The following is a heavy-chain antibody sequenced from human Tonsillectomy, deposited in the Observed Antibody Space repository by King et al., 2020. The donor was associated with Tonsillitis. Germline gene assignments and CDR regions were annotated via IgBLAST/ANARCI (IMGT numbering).Heavy chain of an antibody. Sequence: VQLVESGGGLVKPGGSLRLSCAASGFIFSTYNMNWVRQAPGKGLEWVSSISGSSSYIYYADSMSGRFTISRDHAKNSLYLQMNSMRAEDTAVYYCAIDPQYSGPAAFDIWGQGTMVTVSS. D-gene: IGHD1-26*01. J-gene: IGHJ3*02. CDR3: AIDPQYSGPAAFDI. CDR2: ISGSSSYI. V-gene: IGHV3-21*01. CDR1: GFIFSTYN.